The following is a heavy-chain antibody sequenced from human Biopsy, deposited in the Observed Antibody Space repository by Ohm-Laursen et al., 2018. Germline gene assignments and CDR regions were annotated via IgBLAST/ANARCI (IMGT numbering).Heavy chain of an antibody. CDR1: GFIFDDYA. J-gene: IGHJ4*02. Sequence: SLRLSCTASGFIFDDYAMHWVRQAPGKGLEWLAVIWYDGSNKYYGDSVQGRFTISRDNSKNTVYLQMNSLRAEDTAIYYCARDSTINTVTTADYWGQGTLVTVSS. CDR3: ARDSTINTVTTADY. D-gene: IGHD4-11*01. V-gene: IGHV3-33*08. CDR2: IWYDGSNK.